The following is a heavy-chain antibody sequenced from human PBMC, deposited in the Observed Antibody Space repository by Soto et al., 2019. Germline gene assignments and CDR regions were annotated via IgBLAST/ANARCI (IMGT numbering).Heavy chain of an antibody. CDR1: GATFANYW. D-gene: IGHD2-21*01. CDR2: ISNDGSDI. Sequence: EVHVVESGGGLVQPGGSLRLSCEASGATFANYWMHWVRQVPGKGLVWVSRISNDGSDITYADSVKGRFTASRDNTKSLGFLQMNNLSGADTAVYYCTRDIPRNWVDSGGQGTVVTVSS. CDR3: TRDIPRNWVDS. V-gene: IGHV3-74*01. J-gene: IGHJ5*01.